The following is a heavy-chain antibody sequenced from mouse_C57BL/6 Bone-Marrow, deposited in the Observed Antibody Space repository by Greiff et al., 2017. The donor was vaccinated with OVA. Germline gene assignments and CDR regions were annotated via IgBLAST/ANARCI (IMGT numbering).Heavy chain of an antibody. D-gene: IGHD1-1*01. CDR1: GYAFSSSW. J-gene: IGHJ2*01. V-gene: IGHV1-82*01. Sequence: VQLQQSGPELVKPGASVTISCKASGYAFSSSWMNWVKQRPGKGLEWIGRIYPGDGATNYNGKFKGKATLTADKSSSTAYMQLSSLTSEDSAVDFCARDYYGSRGDYWGQGTTLTVSS. CDR3: ARDYYGSRGDY. CDR2: IYPGDGAT.